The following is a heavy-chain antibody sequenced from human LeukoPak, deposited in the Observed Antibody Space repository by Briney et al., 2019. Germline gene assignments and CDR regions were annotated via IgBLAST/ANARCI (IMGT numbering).Heavy chain of an antibody. Sequence: PGRSLRLSCAASGLTFNDYAMYWVRQTPGKGLEWVTLISYDGYDKSYADSVRGRFTISRDNSKNTLYLQMDSLRSEDTAVYYCARDFFPIVDSSWYEIGYWGQGTLVTVSS. CDR2: ISYDGYDK. J-gene: IGHJ4*02. CDR1: GLTFNDYA. CDR3: ARDFFPIVDSSWYEIGY. D-gene: IGHD6-13*01. V-gene: IGHV3-30-3*01.